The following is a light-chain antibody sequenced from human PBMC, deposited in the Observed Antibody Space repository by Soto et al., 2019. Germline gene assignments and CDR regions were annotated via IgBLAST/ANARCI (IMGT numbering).Light chain of an antibody. CDR2: EGS. CDR3: CSYAGSSTVV. J-gene: IGLJ2*01. CDR1: SSDVGSYNL. Sequence: QSALTQPASVSGSPGQSITISCTGTSSDVGSYNLVSWYQQHPGKAPKLMIYEGSKRPSGVSNRFSGSKSGNTASLTISGLQAEEGADYYCCSYAGSSTVVFGGGTKLTVL. V-gene: IGLV2-23*01.